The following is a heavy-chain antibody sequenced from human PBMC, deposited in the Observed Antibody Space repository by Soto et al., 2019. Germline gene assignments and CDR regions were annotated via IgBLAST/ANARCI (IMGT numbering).Heavy chain of an antibody. Sequence: QVQLVQSGAEVKKPGSSVKVACKVSGDTFSNYVINWVRQAPGQGLEWMGAIVPIFRTANYAQKSQGRVTITADEFTISAYMELSGLRSADTATYYCARETSAPGTFREDASDIWGQGTLVTVSS. CDR2: IVPIFRTA. J-gene: IGHJ3*02. CDR1: GDTFSNYV. CDR3: ARETSAPGTFREDASDI. D-gene: IGHD6-13*01. V-gene: IGHV1-69*12.